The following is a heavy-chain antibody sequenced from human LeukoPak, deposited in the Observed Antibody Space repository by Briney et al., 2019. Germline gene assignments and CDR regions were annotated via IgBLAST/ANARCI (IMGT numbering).Heavy chain of an antibody. CDR3: ARGGIAVAGTGY. V-gene: IGHV3-48*04. CDR1: GFSHSPYS. J-gene: IGHJ4*02. D-gene: IGHD6-19*01. CDR2: ISSSCSTK. Sequence: PGGSLRLSCAASGFSHSPYSMNWVRQAPAKGLEWVSDISSSCSTKYYADSVMGRFTISRDNANISLYLQMNSRRAEDTAVYYCARGGIAVAGTGYWGQGTLVTVSS.